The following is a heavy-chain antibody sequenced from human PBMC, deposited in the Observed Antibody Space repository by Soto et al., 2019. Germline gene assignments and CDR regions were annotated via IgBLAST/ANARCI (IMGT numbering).Heavy chain of an antibody. CDR3: ARVNLTLDF. J-gene: IGHJ4*02. V-gene: IGHV4-39*01. CDR1: GGSINTYNLF. Sequence: SETLSLTCTVSGGSINTYNLFWAWVRQPPGKGLEWIASIHYGGNAYYSPSLTTRVTISRDTSKNRVSLELRSVTAADTAVYYCARVNLTLDFWGQGTLVTVSS. CDR2: IHYGGNA.